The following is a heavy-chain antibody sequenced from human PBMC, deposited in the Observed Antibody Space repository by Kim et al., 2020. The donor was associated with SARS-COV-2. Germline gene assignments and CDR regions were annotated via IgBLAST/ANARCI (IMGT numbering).Heavy chain of an antibody. V-gene: IGHV1-18*01. CDR3: ARGGVATPNDYYYYGMDV. CDR2: ISAYNGNT. Sequence: ASVKVSCKASGYTFTSYGISWVRQAPGQGLEWMGWISAYNGNTNYAQKLQGRVTMTTDTSTSTAYMELRSLRSDDTAVYYCARGGVATPNDYYYYGMDVWGQGTTVTVSS. J-gene: IGHJ6*02. D-gene: IGHD5-12*01. CDR1: GYTFTSYG.